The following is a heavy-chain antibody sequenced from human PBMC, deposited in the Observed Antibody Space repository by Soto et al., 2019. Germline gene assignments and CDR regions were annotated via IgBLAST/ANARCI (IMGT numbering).Heavy chain of an antibody. CDR1: GFTFSGSA. J-gene: IGHJ6*02. CDR2: IRSKANSYAT. D-gene: IGHD3-22*01. CDR3: TRGDYYDSSGYYYYYYGMDV. Sequence: GGSLRLSCAASGFTFSGSAMHWVRQASGKGLEWVGRIRSKANSYATAYAASVKGRFTISRDDSKNTAYLQMNSLKTEDTAVYYCTRGDYYDSSGYYYYYYGMDVWGQGTTVTVSS. V-gene: IGHV3-73*01.